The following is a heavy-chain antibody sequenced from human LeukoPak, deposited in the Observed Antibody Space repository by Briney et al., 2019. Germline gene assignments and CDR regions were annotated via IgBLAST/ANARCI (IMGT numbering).Heavy chain of an antibody. Sequence: ASVKVSCKASGYTFTSYYMHWVRQAPGQGLEWMGIINPSGGSTSYAQKFQGRVTMTRDMSTSTVYMELSRLRSDDTAVYYCARGGGFSSYGSGTYRWSDQNWFDPWGQGTLVTVSS. CDR3: ARGGGFSSYGSGTYRWSDQNWFDP. D-gene: IGHD3-10*01. J-gene: IGHJ5*02. CDR1: GYTFTSYY. CDR2: INPSGGST. V-gene: IGHV1-46*01.